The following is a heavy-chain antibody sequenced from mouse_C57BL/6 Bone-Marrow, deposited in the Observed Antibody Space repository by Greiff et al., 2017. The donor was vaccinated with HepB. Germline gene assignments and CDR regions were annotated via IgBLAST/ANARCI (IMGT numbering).Heavy chain of an antibody. D-gene: IGHD3-2*02. CDR2: IYPGDGDT. CDR1: GYAFSSSW. V-gene: IGHV1-82*01. Sequence: VQLVESGPELVKPGASVKISCKASGYAFSSSWMNWVKQRPGKGLEWIGRIYPGDGDTNYNGKFKGKATLTADKSSSTAYMQLSSLTSEDSAVYFCARGGQLRLPFDYWGQGTTLTVSS. CDR3: ARGGQLRLPFDY. J-gene: IGHJ2*01.